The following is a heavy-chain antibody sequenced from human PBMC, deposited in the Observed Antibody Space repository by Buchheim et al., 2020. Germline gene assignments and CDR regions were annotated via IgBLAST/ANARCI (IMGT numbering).Heavy chain of an antibody. V-gene: IGHV3-48*01. Sequence: EVQLVESGGGVVPPGGSLRLSCAASGFLFNYYSMTWVRQAPGKGLEWVSYISGSSATIEYADSVKGRFTISRDNDRNSLSLQMNSLRAEDTAVYYCVRERGSIAVAGFDYWGQGAL. CDR3: VRERGSIAVAGFDY. CDR2: ISGSSATI. J-gene: IGHJ4*02. D-gene: IGHD6-19*01. CDR1: GFLFNYYS.